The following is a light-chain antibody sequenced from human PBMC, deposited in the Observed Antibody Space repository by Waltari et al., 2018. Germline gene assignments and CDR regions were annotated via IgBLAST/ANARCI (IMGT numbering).Light chain of an antibody. J-gene: IGKJ3*01. CDR3: QQSYSHLFT. CDR2: GAT. V-gene: IGKV1-39*01. Sequence: DIQMTQPPPSLSASVVDRVTITCRASQSISNYLHWYQQKPGKAPKLLIYGATSLQSGVPSRFSGSGYGTDFTLTISSLQPEDSATYFCQQSYSHLFTFGPGTKVDIK. CDR1: QSISNY.